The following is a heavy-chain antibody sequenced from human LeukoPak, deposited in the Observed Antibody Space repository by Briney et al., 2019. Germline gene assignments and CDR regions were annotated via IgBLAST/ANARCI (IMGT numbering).Heavy chain of an antibody. V-gene: IGHV3-7*01. CDR2: INQGGTEK. CDR3: ARDGPPDGLFFDN. CDR1: GFTFSSYA. J-gene: IGHJ4*02. D-gene: IGHD5-24*01. Sequence: GSLRLSCAASGFTFSSYAMSWGRQAPGEGLERVATINQGGTEKYYVDSVKGRFTISRDNAKNSLYLQMYTLRVEDTAVYYCARDGPPDGLFFDNWGQGTLVTVSS.